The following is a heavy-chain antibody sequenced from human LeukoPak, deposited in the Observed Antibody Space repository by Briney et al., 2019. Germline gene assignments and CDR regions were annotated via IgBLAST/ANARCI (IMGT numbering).Heavy chain of an antibody. CDR3: AGAPFLITMFGGVTGGGYNWFDP. CDR2: MNPNSGNT. V-gene: IGHV1-8*01. D-gene: IGHD3-10*01. J-gene: IGHJ5*02. Sequence: ASVKVSCKASGYTFTSYDINWVRQATGQGLEWMGWMNPNSGNTGYAQKFQGRVTMTRNTSISTAYMELSSLRSEDTAVYYCAGAPFLITMFGGVTGGGYNWFDPWGQGTLVTVSS. CDR1: GYTFTSYD.